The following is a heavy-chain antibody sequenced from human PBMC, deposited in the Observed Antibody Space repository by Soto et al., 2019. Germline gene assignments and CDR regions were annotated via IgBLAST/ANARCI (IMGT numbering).Heavy chain of an antibody. V-gene: IGHV1-69*06. Sequence: QVQLVQSGAEVKKPGSSVKVSCKASGGTFSSYAISWVRQAPGQGLEWMGGIIPIFGTANYAPKFQGRVTTTAHKSPSTAYMELSSLRSEDTAVYYCARELHYYGSGSYYGYWGQGTLATVSS. CDR3: ARELHYYGSGSYYGY. J-gene: IGHJ4*02. D-gene: IGHD3-10*01. CDR1: GGTFSSYA. CDR2: IIPIFGTA.